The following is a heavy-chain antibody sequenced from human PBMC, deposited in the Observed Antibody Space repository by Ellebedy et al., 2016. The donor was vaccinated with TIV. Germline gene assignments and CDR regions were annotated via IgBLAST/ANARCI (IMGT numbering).Heavy chain of an antibody. V-gene: IGHV3-30-3*01. CDR1: GFTFSSYA. J-gene: IGHJ3*02. D-gene: IGHD3-22*01. Sequence: GESLKISCAASGFTFSSYAMHWVRQAPGKGLEWVAVISYDGSNKYYADSVKGRFTISRDNSKNTLYLQMNSLRAEDTAVYYCARKSPSSGYYYTPRAFDIWGQGTMVTVSS. CDR2: ISYDGSNK. CDR3: ARKSPSSGYYYTPRAFDI.